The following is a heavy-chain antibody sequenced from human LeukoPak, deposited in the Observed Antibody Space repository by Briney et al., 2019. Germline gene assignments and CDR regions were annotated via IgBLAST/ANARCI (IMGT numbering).Heavy chain of an antibody. CDR3: ARVEQWLAPFDY. CDR1: GGSISSYY. J-gene: IGHJ4*02. CDR2: IYYSGST. V-gene: IGHV4-59*01. Sequence: PSETLSLTCTVSGGSISSYYWSWIRQPPGKGLEWIGYIYYSGSTNHNPSLKSRVTISVDTSKNQFSLKLSSVTAADTAVYYCARVEQWLAPFDYWGQGTLVTVSS. D-gene: IGHD6-19*01.